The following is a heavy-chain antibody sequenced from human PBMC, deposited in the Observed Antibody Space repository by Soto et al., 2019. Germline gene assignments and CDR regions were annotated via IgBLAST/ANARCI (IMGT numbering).Heavy chain of an antibody. CDR2: IYPDDSDT. CDR1: GFNFPTFW. D-gene: IGHD2-15*01. J-gene: IGHJ3*02. V-gene: IGHV5-51*01. Sequence: GESLKISCKHSGFNFPTFWIAWVRQMPGKGLEWMGTIYPDDSDTRYSPSFQGQVTISADKSISTAYLQWSSLKASDTAMYYCATPPYSDAFDIWGQGTMVTVSS. CDR3: ATPPYSDAFDI.